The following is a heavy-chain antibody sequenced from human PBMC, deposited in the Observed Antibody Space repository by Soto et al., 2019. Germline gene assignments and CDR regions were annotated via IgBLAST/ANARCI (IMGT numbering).Heavy chain of an antibody. CDR1: GYTFTSYA. CDR2: INAGNGNT. D-gene: IGHD6-19*01. V-gene: IGHV1-3*01. J-gene: IGHJ3*02. CDR3: ARVGVAVAGTDYAFDS. Sequence: ASVKVSCKASGYTFTSYAMHWVRQAPGQRLEWMGWINAGNGNTKYSQKFQGRVTITRDTSASTAYMELSSLRSEDTAVYYCARVGVAVAGTDYAFDSWGQGAMVTVSS.